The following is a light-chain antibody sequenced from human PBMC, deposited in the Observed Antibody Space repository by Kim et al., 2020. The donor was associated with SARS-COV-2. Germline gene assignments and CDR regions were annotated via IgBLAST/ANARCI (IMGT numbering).Light chain of an antibody. CDR1: SSDVGSYNL. V-gene: IGLV2-23*02. CDR2: EVS. Sequence: QSALTQPASVSGSPGQSITISCTGTSSDVGSYNLVSWYQQHPGKAPKLMIYEVSKRPSGVSNRFSGSKSGNTASLTISGLQAEDEADYYCCSYAGSSTLYLFGTGTKVTVL. CDR3: CSYAGSSTLYL. J-gene: IGLJ1*01.